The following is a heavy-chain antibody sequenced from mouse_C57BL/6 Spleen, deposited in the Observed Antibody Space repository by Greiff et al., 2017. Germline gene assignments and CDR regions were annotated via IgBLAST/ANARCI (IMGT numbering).Heavy chain of an antibody. CDR1: GYTFTSYW. V-gene: IGHV1-53*01. Sequence: VQLQQPGTELVKPGASVKLSCKASGYTFTSYWMHWVKQRPVHGLEWIGNINPSNGGTNYNQKFKSKATLTVDKSSSTAYMQLSSLTSEDAAVYYCASTGPLRDFDYWGQGTTLTVSS. D-gene: IGHD2-12*01. CDR3: ASTGPLRDFDY. J-gene: IGHJ2*01. CDR2: INPSNGGT.